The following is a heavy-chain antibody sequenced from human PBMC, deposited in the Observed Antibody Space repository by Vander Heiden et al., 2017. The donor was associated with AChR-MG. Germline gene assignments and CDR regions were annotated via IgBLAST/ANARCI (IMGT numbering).Heavy chain of an antibody. CDR3: TRPSIAAAGGGTDY. CDR1: GFTFSGSA. J-gene: IGHJ4*02. D-gene: IGHD6-13*01. V-gene: IGHV3-73*02. Sequence: EVQLVESGGGLVQPGGSLKLSCAASGFTFSGSAMHWVRQASGKGLEWVGRIRRKANSYATAYAASVKGRFTISRDDSKNTAYLQMNSLKTEDTAVYYCTRPSIAAAGGGTDYWGQGTLVTVSS. CDR2: IRRKANSYAT.